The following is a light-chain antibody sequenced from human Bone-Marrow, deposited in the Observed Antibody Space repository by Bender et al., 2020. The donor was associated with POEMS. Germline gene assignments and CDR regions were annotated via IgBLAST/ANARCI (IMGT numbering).Light chain of an antibody. CDR2: DVT. Sequence: QSALTQPPSASGSPGQSVTISCPGSSSDIGPYDYVSWFQQHPGKAPKLLIFDVTKRPSGVPDRFSGSKSGNTASLTISVLQAEDEADYYCCSNSGSYTWIFGGGTKVTVL. CDR3: CSNSGSYTWI. CDR1: SSDIGPYDY. V-gene: IGLV2-11*01. J-gene: IGLJ2*01.